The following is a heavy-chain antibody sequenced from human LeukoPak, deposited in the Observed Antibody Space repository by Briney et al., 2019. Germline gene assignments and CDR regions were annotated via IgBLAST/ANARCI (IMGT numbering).Heavy chain of an antibody. D-gene: IGHD3-10*01. Sequence: SETLSLTCTVSGGSISSYYWSWIRQPPGKGLEWIGYIYYSGSTNYNPSLKSRVTISVDTSKNQFSLKLSSVTAADTAVYYCARGLGRHYYGSGSYGNWFDPWGQGTLVTVSS. J-gene: IGHJ5*02. CDR3: ARGLGRHYYGSGSYGNWFDP. CDR1: GGSISSYY. CDR2: IYYSGST. V-gene: IGHV4-59*12.